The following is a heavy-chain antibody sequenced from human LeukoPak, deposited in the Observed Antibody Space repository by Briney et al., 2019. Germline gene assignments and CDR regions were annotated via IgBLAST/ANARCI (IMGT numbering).Heavy chain of an antibody. CDR1: GDSVSSNSAA. CDR3: TRAVHCSGSSCYNRPTTYYFDY. CDR2: TYYRSTWYN. D-gene: IGHD2-15*01. J-gene: IGHJ4*02. V-gene: IGHV6-1*01. Sequence: SETLSLTCAISGDSVSSNSAAWNWIRQSPSRGLEWLGRTYYRSTWYNDYAVSVKSRITINPDTSKNQFSLQLISVTPEDTALYYCTRAVHCSGSSCYNRPTTYYFDYWGQGTLVTVSS.